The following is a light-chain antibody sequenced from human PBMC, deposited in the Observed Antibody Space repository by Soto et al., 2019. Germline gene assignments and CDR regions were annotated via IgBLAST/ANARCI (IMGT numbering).Light chain of an antibody. CDR2: KAS. J-gene: IGKJ1*01. CDR1: QSIRSW. V-gene: IGKV1-5*03. Sequence: DIQMTQSPSTLSASVGDEVTITCRASQSIRSWLGWNQQRPGKAPKLLIYKASSLESGVPSRFSGSGSGTEFTLTISSLQPDDFATDYCQQYNSYRTFGQGTKVDSK. CDR3: QQYNSYRT.